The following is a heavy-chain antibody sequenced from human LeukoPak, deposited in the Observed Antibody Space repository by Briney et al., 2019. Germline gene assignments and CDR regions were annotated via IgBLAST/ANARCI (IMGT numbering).Heavy chain of an antibody. J-gene: IGHJ4*02. CDR3: AKGLRLGVVSTAVDY. CDR1: GFTFPNYA. Sequence: GGSLRLSCAASGFTFPNYAMSWVRQAPGKGREWVSGISNNGVNTYYADSVKGRFTISRDNSKNTLYLQMNSLRAEDTAVYYCAKGLRLGVVSTAVDYWGQGTLVTVSS. V-gene: IGHV3-23*01. CDR2: ISNNGVNT. D-gene: IGHD3-16*01.